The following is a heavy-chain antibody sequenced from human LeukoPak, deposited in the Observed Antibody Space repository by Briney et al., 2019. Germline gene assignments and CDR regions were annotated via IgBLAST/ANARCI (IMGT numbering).Heavy chain of an antibody. CDR1: GFTFSTYW. V-gene: IGHV3-7*01. D-gene: IGHD2-21*02. J-gene: IGHJ4*02. CDR3: ATDRDNSDWQKRFDS. Sequence: GGSLRLSCAVSGFTFSTYWMNWYRQAPGKGLEWVGNINQDASEINYVDSVRGRFTISRANAKNSLHLQMNSLRAEDTAVYYCATDRDNSDWQKRFDSWGQGTLVTVSS. CDR2: INQDASEI.